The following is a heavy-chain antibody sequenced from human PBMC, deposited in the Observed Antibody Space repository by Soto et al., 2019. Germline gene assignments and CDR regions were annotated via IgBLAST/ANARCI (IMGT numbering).Heavy chain of an antibody. D-gene: IGHD3-10*01. CDR2: IYYSGST. CDR3: ARTTTRGSGSYYALNWFDP. V-gene: IGHV4-39*01. Sequence: SETLSLTCTVSGGSISSSSYYWGWIRQPPGKGLEWIGSIYYSGSTYYNPSLKSRVTISVDTSKNQFSLKLSSVTAADTAVYYCARTTTRGSGSYYALNWFDPWGQGTLVTVSS. CDR1: GGSISSSSYY. J-gene: IGHJ5*02.